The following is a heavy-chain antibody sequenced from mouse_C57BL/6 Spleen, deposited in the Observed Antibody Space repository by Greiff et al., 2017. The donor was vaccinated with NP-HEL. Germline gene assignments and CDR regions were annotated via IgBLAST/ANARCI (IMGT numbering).Heavy chain of an antibody. CDR3: ARNNYVKDYFDY. CDR2: ICSGGST. D-gene: IGHD2-1*01. CDR1: GFSLTSYG. V-gene: IGHV2-2*01. Sequence: QVQLKQSGPGLVQPSQSLSITCTVSGFSLTSYGVHWVRQSPGKGLEWLGVICSGGSTDYYAAFLSRLSISKDNSKSQVFFKMNSLQADDAAIYYCARNNYVKDYFDYWGQGTTLTVSS. J-gene: IGHJ2*01.